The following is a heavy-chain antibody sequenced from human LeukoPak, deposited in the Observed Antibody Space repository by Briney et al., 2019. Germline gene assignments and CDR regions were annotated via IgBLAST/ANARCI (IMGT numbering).Heavy chain of an antibody. J-gene: IGHJ4*02. CDR3: AREIAVVGTYQETDY. V-gene: IGHV1-18*01. CDR1: GYTFTSYG. D-gene: IGHD6-13*01. Sequence: ASVKVTCKASGYTFTSYGISWVRQAPGQGLEWMGWISAYNGNTNYAQKLQGRVTMTTDTSTSTAYMELRSLRSDDTAVYYCAREIAVVGTYQETDYRGQGTLVTVSS. CDR2: ISAYNGNT.